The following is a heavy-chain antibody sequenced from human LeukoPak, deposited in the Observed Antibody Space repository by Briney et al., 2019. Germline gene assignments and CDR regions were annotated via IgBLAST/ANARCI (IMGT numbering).Heavy chain of an antibody. CDR2: ISAYNGNT. Sequence: ASVKVSCKASGYTFTSYGISWVRQAPGQGPEWMGWISAYNGNTNYAQKLQGRVTMTTDTSTSTAYMELRSLRSDDTAVYYCARDYGYYDFWSGYYSRYFDYWGQGTLVTVSS. J-gene: IGHJ4*02. CDR1: GYTFTSYG. D-gene: IGHD3-3*01. V-gene: IGHV1-18*01. CDR3: ARDYGYYDFWSGYYSRYFDY.